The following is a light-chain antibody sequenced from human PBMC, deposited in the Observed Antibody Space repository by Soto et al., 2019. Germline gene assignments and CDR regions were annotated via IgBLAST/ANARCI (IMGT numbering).Light chain of an antibody. V-gene: IGKV3-15*01. J-gene: IGKJ2*01. Sequence: EIVMTQSPATLSLSPGERAALSCRASQSINSELAWYRQKPGQPPRLLIYGASTRATGVPARFTGSESGSECTLTISGLQSEDFAVYYCQQGHNWPLTFGQGTRLEI. CDR1: QSINSE. CDR2: GAS. CDR3: QQGHNWPLT.